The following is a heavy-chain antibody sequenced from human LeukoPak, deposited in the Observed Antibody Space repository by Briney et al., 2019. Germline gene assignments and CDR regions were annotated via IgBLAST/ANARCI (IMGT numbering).Heavy chain of an antibody. Sequence: TSETLSLTCAVYGGSFSGYYWSWIRQPPGKGLEWIGEINHSGSTNYNPSLKSRVTISVDTSKNQFSLKLSPVTAADTAVYYCARPPRGGAYGGRGFQHWGQGTLVTVSS. CDR3: ARPPRGGAYGGRGFQH. J-gene: IGHJ1*01. CDR2: INHSGST. V-gene: IGHV4-34*01. CDR1: GGSFSGYY. D-gene: IGHD2-15*01.